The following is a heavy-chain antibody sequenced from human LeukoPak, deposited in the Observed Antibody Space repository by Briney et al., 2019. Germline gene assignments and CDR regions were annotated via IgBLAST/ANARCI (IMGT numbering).Heavy chain of an antibody. CDR3: AKDSRSCSSTSCPPKPVDY. CDR2: ISGSGDST. CDR1: GCTFSSYA. D-gene: IGHD2-2*01. J-gene: IGHJ4*02. V-gene: IGHV3-23*01. Sequence: PGGSLRLSCAASGCTFSSYAMSWVRQAPGKGLEWVSAISGSGDSTYYADSVKGRFTISRDNSKNTLYLQMNSLRAEGTAVYYCAKDSRSCSSTSCPPKPVDYWGQGTLVTVSS.